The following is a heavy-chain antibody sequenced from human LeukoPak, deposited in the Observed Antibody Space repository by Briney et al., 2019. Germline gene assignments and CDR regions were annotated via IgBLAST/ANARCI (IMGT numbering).Heavy chain of an antibody. CDR3: ARSLTAIHSGGRDY. CDR2: ISSSSSYI. Sequence: GGSLRLSCAASGFTFSRYSMNWVRQAPGKGLEWVSSISSSSSYIYYADSVKGRFTISRDNAKNSLYLQMNSLRADDTAVYYCARSLTAIHSGGRDYWGQGTLATVCS. CDR1: GFTFSRYS. D-gene: IGHD2-15*01. V-gene: IGHV3-21*01. J-gene: IGHJ4*02.